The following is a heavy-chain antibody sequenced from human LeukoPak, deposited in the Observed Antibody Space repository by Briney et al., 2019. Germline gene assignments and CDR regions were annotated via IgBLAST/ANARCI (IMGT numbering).Heavy chain of an antibody. D-gene: IGHD2-15*01. CDR1: GFTFSTYA. CDR2: ISGSGANT. Sequence: GGSLRLSCAASGFTFSTYAMSWVRQAPGKGLEWVSTISGSGANTYYADSVKGRFTISRDNSKNTLYLQMNSLRAEDTAVYYCAKFGEIVVVVAATATDYWGQGTLVTVSS. CDR3: AKFGEIVVVVAATATDY. J-gene: IGHJ4*02. V-gene: IGHV3-23*01.